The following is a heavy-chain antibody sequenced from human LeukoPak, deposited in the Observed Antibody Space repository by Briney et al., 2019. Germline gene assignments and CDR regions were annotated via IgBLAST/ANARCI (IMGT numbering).Heavy chain of an antibody. CDR1: GFTFSSYT. Sequence: GSLRLSCAASGFTFSSYTMNWVRQPPGKGLQWVASIYRANTFYSPSLKSRLTISVDTSKNQISLKVYSVTAADTVVYYCARYRPAAGFRFFDYWGQGTLATVSS. J-gene: IGHJ4*02. CDR3: ARYRPAAGFRFFDY. D-gene: IGHD6-13*01. CDR2: IYRANT. V-gene: IGHV4-59*04.